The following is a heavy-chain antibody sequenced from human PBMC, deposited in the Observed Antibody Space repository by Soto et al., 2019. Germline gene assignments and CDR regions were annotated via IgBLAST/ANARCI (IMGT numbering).Heavy chain of an antibody. CDR3: ARHTPAISISDH. V-gene: IGHV4-39*01. CDR1: GGSISSSSYY. CDR2: IYYSGST. D-gene: IGHD2-15*01. J-gene: IGHJ4*02. Sequence: QLQLQESGPGLVKPSETLSLTCTVSGGSISSSSYYWGWIRQPPGKGLEWIGSIYYSGSTYYNPSRKSRFPISVDTSKNQFSLKLSSVTAADTAVYYCARHTPAISISDHWGQGTLVTVSS.